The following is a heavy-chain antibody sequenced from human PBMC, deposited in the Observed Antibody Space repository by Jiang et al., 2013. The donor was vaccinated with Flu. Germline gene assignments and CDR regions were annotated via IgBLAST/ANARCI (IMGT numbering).Heavy chain of an antibody. J-gene: IGHJ1*01. CDR3: ASRDSGSYYLPAEYFQH. CDR1: GGTFSSYA. V-gene: IGHV1-69*06. D-gene: IGHD1-26*01. CDR2: IIPIFGTA. Sequence: CGAEVKKPGSSVKVSCKASGGTFSSYAISWVRQAPGQGLEWMGGIIPIFGTANYAQKFQGRVTITADKSTSTAYMELSSLRSEDTAVYYCASRDSGSYYLPAEYFQHWGQGTLVHRLL.